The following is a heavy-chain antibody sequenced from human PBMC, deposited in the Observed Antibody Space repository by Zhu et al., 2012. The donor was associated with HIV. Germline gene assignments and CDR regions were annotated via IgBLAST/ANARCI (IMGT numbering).Heavy chain of an antibody. CDR1: GYTISSGYY. CDR2: IHHSGRT. Sequence: QVQLQESGPGLVKPSETLSLTCAVSGYTISSGYYWGWIRQPPGKGLEWIGSIHHSGRTDYNPSLMSRVTMSVDTSKNQFSLSLRSVTAADTAVYYCARRSLSTYGLWGQGTLVTVSS. CDR3: ARRSLSTYGL. V-gene: IGHV4-38-2*01. D-gene: IGHD4-17*01. J-gene: IGHJ4*02.